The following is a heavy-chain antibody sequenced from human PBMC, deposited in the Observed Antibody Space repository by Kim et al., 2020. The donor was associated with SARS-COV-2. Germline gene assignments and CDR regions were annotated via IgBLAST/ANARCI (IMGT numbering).Heavy chain of an antibody. J-gene: IGHJ3*02. V-gene: IGHV3-74*01. Sequence: DGSETSYADSVRGRFTISRDNAKNTVYLQMNSLRADDTALYYCTRGAFDIWGPGTMVTVSS. CDR3: TRGAFDI. CDR2: DGSET.